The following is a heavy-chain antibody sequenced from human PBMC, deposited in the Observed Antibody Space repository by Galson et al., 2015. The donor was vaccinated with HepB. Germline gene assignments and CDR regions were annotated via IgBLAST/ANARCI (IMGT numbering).Heavy chain of an antibody. V-gene: IGHV3-48*01. Sequence: LEWVSYIKSGSSTTYYADSVKGRFTISRDNAKNSLYLQMNSLRVEDTAVYYCAWGGSLDVWGQGTTVTVSS. CDR3: AWGGSLDV. D-gene: IGHD3-16*01. CDR2: IKSGSSTT. J-gene: IGHJ6*02.